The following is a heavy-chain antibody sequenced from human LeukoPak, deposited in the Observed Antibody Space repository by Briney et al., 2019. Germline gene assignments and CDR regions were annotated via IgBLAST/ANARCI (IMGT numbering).Heavy chain of an antibody. CDR3: AREAMAVGFARFPIFNY. J-gene: IGHJ4*02. CDR1: SHSISSGYY. Sequence: SETLSPTCAVSSHSISSGYYWGWIRQPPGKGLEWIGSIYHSGSTYYNPSLKSRVTISEDTSKNQFSLKLSSMTAADTAVYYCAREAMAVGFARFPIFNYWGQGTLVTVSS. D-gene: IGHD3-3*01. CDR2: IYHSGST. V-gene: IGHV4-38-2*02.